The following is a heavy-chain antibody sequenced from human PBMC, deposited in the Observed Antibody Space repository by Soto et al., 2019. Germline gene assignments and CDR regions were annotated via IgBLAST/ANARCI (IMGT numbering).Heavy chain of an antibody. CDR2: ISISGNT. CDR3: ARGMTPYGAPAWYYFDS. J-gene: IGHJ4*02. V-gene: IGHV4-4*07. CDR1: GGSITSYY. D-gene: IGHD2-21*01. Sequence: SETLSLTCTVSGGSITSYYWTWIRQPAGKGLEWIGRISISGNTNYNPSLKSRVTMSVDVSKNQFSLRLTSVTAADTALYYCARGMTPYGAPAWYYFDSWGQGALVTVSS.